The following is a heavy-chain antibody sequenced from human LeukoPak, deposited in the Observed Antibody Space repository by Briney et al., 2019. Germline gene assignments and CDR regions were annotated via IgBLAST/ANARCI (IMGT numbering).Heavy chain of an antibody. Sequence: SETLSLTCAVSGGSISGLYWSWIRQPPGKVLEWVGFIYSSGTTYYNPSLKSRLTIAIDTSSNQFSLRVRSVTAADSAVYYCARHVMRNHPGGSSYAHAFDVWGHGTRVTVSS. CDR3: ARHVMRNHPGGSSYAHAFDV. CDR1: GGSISGLY. V-gene: IGHV4-59*08. CDR2: IYSSGTT. J-gene: IGHJ3*01. D-gene: IGHD2-8*02.